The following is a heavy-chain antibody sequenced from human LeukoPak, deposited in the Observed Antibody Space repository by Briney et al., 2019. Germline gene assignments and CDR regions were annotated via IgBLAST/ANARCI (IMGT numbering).Heavy chain of an antibody. CDR1: GFPFSASA. D-gene: IGHD4-17*01. V-gene: IGHV3-23*01. Sequence: GGSLRLSCAASGFPFSASAMTWVRQAPGRGLEWVSHILSTGTTYYADSVRGRFTISRDNSKNTLYLLMTSLRADDTAVYYCATVKYDYGDPVGWFDPWGQGTLVTVSS. CDR3: ATVKYDYGDPVGWFDP. J-gene: IGHJ5*02. CDR2: ILSTGTT.